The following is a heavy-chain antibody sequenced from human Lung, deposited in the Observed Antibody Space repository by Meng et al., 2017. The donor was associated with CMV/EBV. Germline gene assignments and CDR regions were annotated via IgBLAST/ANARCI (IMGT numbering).Heavy chain of an antibody. CDR3: AREAAAALNWFDP. CDR2: ISSSSSYI. D-gene: IGHD6-13*01. CDR1: GFTFSSYS. J-gene: IGHJ5*02. V-gene: IGHV3-21*01. Sequence: EVQLVESGGGLVKPGGSLRLSCADSGFTFSSYSMNWVRQAPGKGLEWVSSISSSSSYIYYADSVKGRFTISRDNAKNSLYLQMNSLRAEDTAVYYCAREAAAALNWFDPWGQGTLVTVAS.